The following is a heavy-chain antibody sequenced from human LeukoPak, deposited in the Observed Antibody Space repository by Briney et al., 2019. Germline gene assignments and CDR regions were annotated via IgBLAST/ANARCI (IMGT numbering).Heavy chain of an antibody. CDR1: GYTFTSYA. V-gene: IGHV7-4-1*02. J-gene: IGHJ4*02. Sequence: ASVKVSCKASGYTFTSYAMNWVRQAPGQGLEWMGWINTNTGNPTYAQGFTGRFVFSLDTSVSTAYLQISSLKAEDTAVYYCARSSNRLRLGELSLYPYYFDYWGQGTLVTVSS. CDR2: INTNTGNP. CDR3: ARSSNRLRLGELSLYPYYFDY. D-gene: IGHD3-16*02.